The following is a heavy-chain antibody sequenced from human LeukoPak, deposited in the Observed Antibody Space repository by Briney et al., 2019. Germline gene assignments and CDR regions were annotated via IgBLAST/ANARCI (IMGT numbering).Heavy chain of an antibody. CDR1: GYTFTGYY. CDR2: INPNSGGT. V-gene: IGHV1-2*04. CDR3: ARVPITMVRGVNNWFDP. D-gene: IGHD3-10*01. Sequence: ASVKVSCKASGYTFTGYYMHWVRQAPGQGLEWMGWINPNSGGTNYAQKFQGWVTMTRDTSISTAYMELSRLRSDDTAVYYCARVPITMVRGVNNWFDPWGQGTLVTVSS. J-gene: IGHJ5*02.